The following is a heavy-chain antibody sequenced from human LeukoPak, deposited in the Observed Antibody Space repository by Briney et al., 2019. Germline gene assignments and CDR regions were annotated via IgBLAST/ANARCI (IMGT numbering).Heavy chain of an antibody. CDR1: GYTFTDYY. CDR3: VSWAGGTSDVASFDY. Sequence: ASVKVSCKASGYTFTDYYIHWVRQAPKQRFEWMGWITRSSGATKFGQRFQGRVTLTRDTSISTFYMEMSNLRSDDAAVYYCVSWAGGTSDVASFDYWGQGTLVTVSS. CDR2: ITRSSGAT. V-gene: IGHV1-2*02. D-gene: IGHD2-21*01. J-gene: IGHJ4*02.